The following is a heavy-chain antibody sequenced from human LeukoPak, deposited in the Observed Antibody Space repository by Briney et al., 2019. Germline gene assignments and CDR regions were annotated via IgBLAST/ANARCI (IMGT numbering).Heavy chain of an antibody. CDR2: IYYSGGT. D-gene: IGHD6-13*01. Sequence: SETLSLTSTVSGGSISTYYWNWIRQPPGKGLEWIGYIYYSGGTNYNPSLKSRVTISVDTSKNQFSLKLNSVTAADTAVYYCARSGGYSSSWSLWGQGTLVSVSS. CDR3: ARSGGYSSSWSL. J-gene: IGHJ4*02. V-gene: IGHV4-59*01. CDR1: GGSISTYY.